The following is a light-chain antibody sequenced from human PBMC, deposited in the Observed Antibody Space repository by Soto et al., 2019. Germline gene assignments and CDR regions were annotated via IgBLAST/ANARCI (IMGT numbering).Light chain of an antibody. CDR3: SSYTSSSTLYV. V-gene: IGLV2-14*01. J-gene: IGLJ1*01. Sequence: QPASVCGSPAQSITISCTRTSSDVGGYNYVSWYQQHPGKAPKLMIYEVSNRPSGVSNRFSGSKSGNTASLTISGLQAEDAADYYCSSYTSSSTLYVFGTWTTATVL. CDR1: SSDVGGYNY. CDR2: EVS.